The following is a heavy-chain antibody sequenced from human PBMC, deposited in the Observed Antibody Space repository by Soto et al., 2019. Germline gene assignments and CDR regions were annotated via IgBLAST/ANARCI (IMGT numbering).Heavy chain of an antibody. V-gene: IGHV3-33*01. D-gene: IGHD3-9*01. CDR2: IWYDGSNK. CDR1: GFTVNSYG. CDR3: ARDGSEPSPEIYYDILTGYPGN. J-gene: IGHJ4*02. Sequence: PGGSLRLSSAASGFTVNSYGMDGARQAPGKGLEWVAVIWYDGSNKYYADSVKGRFTISRDNSKNTLYLQMNSLRAEDTAVYYCARDGSEPSPEIYYDILTGYPGNWGQGTLVTVSS.